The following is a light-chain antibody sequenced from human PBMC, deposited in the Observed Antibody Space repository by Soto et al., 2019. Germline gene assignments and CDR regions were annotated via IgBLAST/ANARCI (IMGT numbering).Light chain of an antibody. CDR3: QHYSTYPYT. Sequence: DIQMTQSPSTLSASVGDRVTITCRACQSILSYLAWYQQKPGKAPKLLIYMASNLESAVPSRFSGSGFGTEFTLTISSLQPDDFATYYCQHYSTYPYTFGQGSKLEI. CDR2: MAS. J-gene: IGKJ2*01. V-gene: IGKV1-5*03. CDR1: QSILSY.